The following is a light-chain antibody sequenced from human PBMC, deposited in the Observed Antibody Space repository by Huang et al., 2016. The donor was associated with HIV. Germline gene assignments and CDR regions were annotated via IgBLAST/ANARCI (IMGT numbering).Light chain of an antibody. CDR2: SAS. V-gene: IGKV1-9*01. CDR3: QQLNSYPRT. Sequence: IQFTQPPSSLSASVGDRVTIACRASQGISTNLAWYQQQPGKAPKLLMYSASTLQSGGPARFSGRGSGTEFTLTISSLQPEDCATYYCQQLNSYPRTFGQGTKVEIK. CDR1: QGISTN. J-gene: IGKJ1*01.